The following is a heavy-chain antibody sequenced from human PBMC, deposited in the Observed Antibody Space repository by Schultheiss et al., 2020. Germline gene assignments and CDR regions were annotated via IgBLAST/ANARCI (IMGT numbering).Heavy chain of an antibody. V-gene: IGHV1-2*02. CDR1: RYTFTKYF. Sequence: ASVKVSCQASRYTFTKYFTQWVRQAPGQGLEWVGGIIPIFRTANYAQKFQGRVTMTRDTSISTAYMELSRLRSDDTAVYYCARHRRDGYRIFDYWGQGTLVTVSS. J-gene: IGHJ4*02. CDR3: ARHRRDGYRIFDY. CDR2: IIPIFRTA. D-gene: IGHD5-24*01.